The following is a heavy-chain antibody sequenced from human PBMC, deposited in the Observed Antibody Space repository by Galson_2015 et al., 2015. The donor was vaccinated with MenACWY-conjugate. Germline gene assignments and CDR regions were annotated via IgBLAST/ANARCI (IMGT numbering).Heavy chain of an antibody. Sequence: SLRLSCAASGFSFDDYGMRWVRQAPGKGLEWVSVINWNGVSTDYADSVKGRFTISRDNAKNSLYLQMNSLRAEDTALYYCARDRATVTNYYYDGQDVCGQGTTVIVSS. CDR3: ARDRATVTNYYYDGQDV. CDR1: GFSFDDYG. V-gene: IGHV3-20*04. D-gene: IGHD4-17*01. CDR2: INWNGVST. J-gene: IGHJ6*02.